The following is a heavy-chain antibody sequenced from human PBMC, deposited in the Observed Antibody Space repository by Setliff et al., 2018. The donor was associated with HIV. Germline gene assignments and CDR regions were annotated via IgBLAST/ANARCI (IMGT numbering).Heavy chain of an antibody. V-gene: IGHV4-59*11. D-gene: IGHD2-21*01. CDR1: GGALSSHY. J-gene: IGHJ6*02. Sequence: PSETLSLTCSVYGGALSSHYWGWIRQPPGWGLEWIGTISDSGSTNYNASLKSRISMSLDTSKNQFSLKVTSVTAADTGVYYCARHNVIKKLGDLIYDYFYYGMDVWGQGTTVTVSS. CDR3: ARHNVIKKLGDLIYDYFYYGMDV. CDR2: ISDSGST.